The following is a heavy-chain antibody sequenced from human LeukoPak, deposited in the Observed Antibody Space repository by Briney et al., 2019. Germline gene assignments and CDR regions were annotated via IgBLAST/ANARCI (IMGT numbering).Heavy chain of an antibody. D-gene: IGHD6-6*01. CDR1: GYTFTSYG. CDR3: ARDLRSSSVYYFDY. Sequence: ASVKVSCKASGYTFTSYGISWVRQAPGQGLKWMAWINAYNGDTNFAQKLQGRVTVTTDTSTSTAYMELRSLRSDDTAVYYCARDLRSSSVYYFDYWGQGTLVTVSS. CDR2: INAYNGDT. J-gene: IGHJ4*02. V-gene: IGHV1-18*01.